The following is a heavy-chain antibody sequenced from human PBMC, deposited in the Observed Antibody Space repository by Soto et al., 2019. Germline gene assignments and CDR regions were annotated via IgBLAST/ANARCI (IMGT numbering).Heavy chain of an antibody. V-gene: IGHV3-23*01. D-gene: IGHD2-8*01. Sequence: GGSLRLSCAASGFTFSSYAMSWVRQAPGKGLEWVSATSGSGDSTYYADSVKGRFSISRDNSKNTLYLKMNSLRVDDTAVYYCAKDATTVNGVWDPFDMWGQGTEVTVSS. CDR1: GFTFSSYA. CDR2: TSGSGDST. J-gene: IGHJ3*02. CDR3: AKDATTVNGVWDPFDM.